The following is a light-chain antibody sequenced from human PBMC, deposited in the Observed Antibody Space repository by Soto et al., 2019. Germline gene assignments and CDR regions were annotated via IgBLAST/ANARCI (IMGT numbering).Light chain of an antibody. J-gene: IGKJ5*01. CDR2: AAS. CDR1: QGISNF. Sequence: DIQMTQSPSSLSASVGDRVTITCRASQGISNFLAWYQQKPGKVPKLLISAASTLQSGVPSRFSGSGSGTDFTLTITSLQPEDFATYYWQKYSSVITFGQGTRLEIK. CDR3: QKYSSVIT. V-gene: IGKV1-27*01.